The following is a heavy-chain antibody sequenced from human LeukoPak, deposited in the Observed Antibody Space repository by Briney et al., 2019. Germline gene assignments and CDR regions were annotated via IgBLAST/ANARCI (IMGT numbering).Heavy chain of an antibody. CDR1: GFTFSSYW. J-gene: IGHJ6*03. D-gene: IGHD1-1*01. CDR2: IKQDGSEK. Sequence: GGSLRLSCAASGFTFSSYWMSWVRQAPGKGLEWVANIKQDGSEKYYVDSVKGRFTISRDNAKNSLYLQMNSLRAEDTAVYYCAQGTLGGYYYRDVWGKGTTVTVSS. CDR3: AQGTLGGYYYRDV. V-gene: IGHV3-7*01.